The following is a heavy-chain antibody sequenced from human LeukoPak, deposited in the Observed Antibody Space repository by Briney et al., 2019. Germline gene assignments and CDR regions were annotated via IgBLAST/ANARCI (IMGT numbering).Heavy chain of an antibody. D-gene: IGHD1-26*01. Sequence: ASVKVSCKASGYTFTGHYMHWVRQAPGQRPEWMGWINPNSGGSNSAQKFQGRVTLTRDTSISTAYMELSSLRSDDTAVYYCASIVGPTGRAFDIWGQGTMVTVSS. V-gene: IGHV1-2*02. CDR3: ASIVGPTGRAFDI. CDR2: INPNSGGS. J-gene: IGHJ3*02. CDR1: GYTFTGHY.